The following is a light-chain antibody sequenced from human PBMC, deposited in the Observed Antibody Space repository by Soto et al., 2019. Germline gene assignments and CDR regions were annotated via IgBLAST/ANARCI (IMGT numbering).Light chain of an antibody. Sequence: IQMTPSPSSLSASIGDRVTITCRASQTVNTYLHWYQQKPGKAPKLLIYSASTLQSGVPSRFSGGISGTEFTLTISSLQPDDFATYYCQQSYSSPPTFGQGTKVDIK. V-gene: IGKV1-39*01. CDR3: QQSYSSPPT. J-gene: IGKJ1*01. CDR1: QTVNTY. CDR2: SAS.